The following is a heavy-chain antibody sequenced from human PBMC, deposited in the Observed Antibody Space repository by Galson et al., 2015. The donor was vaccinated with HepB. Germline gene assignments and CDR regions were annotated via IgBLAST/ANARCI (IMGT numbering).Heavy chain of an antibody. D-gene: IGHD6-13*01. CDR2: INAGNGNT. Sequence: SVKVSCKASGYTFTSYAMHWVRQAPGQRLEWMGWINAGNGNTKYSQKFQGRVTITRDTSASTAYMELSSLRSEDTAVYYCARAEEDSSSWYLTAFRPLTGGLDWFDPWGQGTLVTVSS. J-gene: IGHJ5*02. CDR3: ARAEEDSSSWYLTAFRPLTGGLDWFDP. CDR1: GYTFTSYA. V-gene: IGHV1-3*01.